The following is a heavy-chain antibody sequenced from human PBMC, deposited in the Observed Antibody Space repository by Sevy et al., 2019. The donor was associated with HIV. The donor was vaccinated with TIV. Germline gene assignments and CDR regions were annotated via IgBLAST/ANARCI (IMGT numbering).Heavy chain of an antibody. V-gene: IGHV3-33*08. J-gene: IGHJ4*02. D-gene: IGHD4-17*01. Sequence: GGSLRLSCSASGFTVSINYMTWVRQAPGKGLEWVALIWFDGSNSYYADSVKGRFTISRDTSKNTVYLQMNSLRAEDTAVYYCARDHEFYDYGDYGPTFFPDYWGQGNLVTVSS. CDR3: ARDHEFYDYGDYGPTFFPDY. CDR2: IWFDGSNS. CDR1: GFTVSINY.